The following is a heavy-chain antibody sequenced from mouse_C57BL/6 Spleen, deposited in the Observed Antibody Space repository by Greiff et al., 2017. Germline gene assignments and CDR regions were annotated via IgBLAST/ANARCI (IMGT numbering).Heavy chain of an antibody. CDR2: IWSGGST. CDR3: ASPYDYEGFYAMDY. J-gene: IGHJ4*01. Sequence: QVQLKQSGPGLVQPSQSLSITCTVSGFSFTSYGVHWVRQSPGKGLEWLGVIWSGGSTDYNAAFISRLSISKDNSKSQVFFKMNSLQADDTAIYYCASPYDYEGFYAMDYWGQGTSVTVSS. D-gene: IGHD2-4*01. CDR1: GFSFTSYG. V-gene: IGHV2-2*01.